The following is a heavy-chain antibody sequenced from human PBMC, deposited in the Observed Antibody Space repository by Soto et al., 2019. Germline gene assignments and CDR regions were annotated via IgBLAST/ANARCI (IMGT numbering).Heavy chain of an antibody. V-gene: IGHV3-64*01. D-gene: IGHD3-10*01. CDR2: ISSNGGST. J-gene: IGHJ4*02. Sequence: GGSLRLSCAASGFTFSSYAMHWVRQAPGKGLEYVSAISSNGGSTYYANSVKGRFTISRDNSKNTLYLQMGSLRAEDMAVYYCALYYYGSGSSPNTQFDYWGQGT. CDR3: ALYYYGSGSSPNTQFDY. CDR1: GFTFSSYA.